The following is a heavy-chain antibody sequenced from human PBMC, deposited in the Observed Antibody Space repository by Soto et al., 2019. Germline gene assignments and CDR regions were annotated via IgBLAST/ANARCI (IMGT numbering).Heavy chain of an antibody. Sequence: QVQLQESGPGLVKPSQTLSLACSVSGASISSGGYFWSWIRQLPGKGLEWIGYIHYSGSTYYNPSLKSRVVMSMDTSKNDFSLKLSSVTAAATAVFYCARGFVETAMAFNYWGQGALVTVSS. CDR3: ARGFVETAMAFNY. D-gene: IGHD5-18*01. J-gene: IGHJ4*02. CDR1: GASISSGGYF. V-gene: IGHV4-31*03. CDR2: IHYSGST.